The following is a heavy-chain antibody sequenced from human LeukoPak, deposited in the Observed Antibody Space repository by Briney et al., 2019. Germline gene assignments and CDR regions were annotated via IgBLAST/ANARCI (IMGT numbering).Heavy chain of an antibody. V-gene: IGHV4-34*01. Sequence: SETLSLTCAVYGGSFSGYQWSWIRQTPGKGLEWIGEINHSGSTNYNPSLKSRVTISVDASENQFSLKLNSVTAADTAVYYCARPAQLGSLYYGLDVWGQGDTVTVS. CDR1: GGSFSGYQ. D-gene: IGHD3-10*01. J-gene: IGHJ6*02. CDR2: INHSGST. CDR3: ARPAQLGSLYYGLDV.